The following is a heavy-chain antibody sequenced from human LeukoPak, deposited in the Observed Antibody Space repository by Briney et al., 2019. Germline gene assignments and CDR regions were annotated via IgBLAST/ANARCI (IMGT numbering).Heavy chain of an antibody. D-gene: IGHD3-3*01. V-gene: IGHV1-69*05. CDR1: GGTFSSYA. Sequence: SVKVSCKASGGTFSSYAISWVGQAPGQGLEWMGRIIPIFGTANYAQKFQGRVTITTDESTSTAYMELSSLRSEDTAVYYCARDRWGSPNSAITIFGVVSGNWFDPWGQGTLVTVSS. J-gene: IGHJ5*02. CDR3: ARDRWGSPNSAITIFGVVSGNWFDP. CDR2: IIPIFGTA.